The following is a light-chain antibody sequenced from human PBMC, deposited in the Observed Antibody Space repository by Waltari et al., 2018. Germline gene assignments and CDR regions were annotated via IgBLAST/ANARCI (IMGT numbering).Light chain of an antibody. J-gene: IGKJ4*01. CDR1: QRCSST. Sequence: EIVMTQSPATLSVSPGERATLSCRASQRCSSTLAWYQQEPGQPPRLLIYGASTRATATPARFSGSGSGTEFTLAISSLQSEDFAVYYCQQYYEWPLTFGGGTKVEIK. V-gene: IGKV3D-15*01. CDR2: GAS. CDR3: QQYYEWPLT.